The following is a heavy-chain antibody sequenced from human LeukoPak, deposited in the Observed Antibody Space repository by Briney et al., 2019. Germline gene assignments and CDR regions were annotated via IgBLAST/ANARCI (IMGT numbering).Heavy chain of an antibody. J-gene: IGHJ4*02. CDR2: IYSSGST. CDR1: GASISGYF. CDR3: ARSYYHDRTGYYSFDS. V-gene: IGHV4-4*07. Sequence: SETLSLTCTVSGASISGYFWSWIRQPAGKGLEWIGRIYSSGSTHYNPSLKSRVTMSVAMSKNQFSLNLSSVTAADTAVYYCARSYYHDRTGYYSFDSWGQGTRVTVFS. D-gene: IGHD3-22*01.